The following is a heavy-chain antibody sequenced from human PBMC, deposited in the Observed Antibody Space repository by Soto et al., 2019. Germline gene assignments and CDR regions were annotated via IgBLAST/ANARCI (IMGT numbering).Heavy chain of an antibody. V-gene: IGHV1-69*13. D-gene: IGHD3-22*01. Sequence: SVKVSCKASGGTFSSYAISWVRQAPGQGLEWMGGIIPIFGTANYAQKFQGRVTITADESTSTAYMELSSLRSEDTAVYYCARDAVARYYYDSSGYYPNWFDPWGQGTLVTVSS. CDR1: GGTFSSYA. CDR2: IIPIFGTA. CDR3: ARDAVARYYYDSSGYYPNWFDP. J-gene: IGHJ5*02.